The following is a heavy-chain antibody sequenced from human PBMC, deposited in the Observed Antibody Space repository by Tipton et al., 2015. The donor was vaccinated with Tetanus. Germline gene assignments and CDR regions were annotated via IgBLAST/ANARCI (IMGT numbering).Heavy chain of an antibody. CDR1: GGSVSSGSYY. CDR3: ARGLTGTTSHRWFDP. V-gene: IGHV4-61*01. J-gene: IGHJ5*02. CDR2: IYYSGST. Sequence: LRLSCTVSGGSVSSGSYYWSWIRQPPGKGLEWIGYIYYSGSTNYNPSLKSRVTISVDTAKNQFSLKLSSVTAADTAVYYCARGLTGTTSHRWFDPWGQGTLVTVSS. D-gene: IGHD1-7*01.